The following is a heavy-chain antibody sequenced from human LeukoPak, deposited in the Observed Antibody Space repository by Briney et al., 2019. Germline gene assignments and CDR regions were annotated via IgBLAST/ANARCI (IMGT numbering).Heavy chain of an antibody. Sequence: SETLSLTCAVYGGSFSGYYWSWIRQPPGKGLEWIGEINHSGSTNYNPSLKSRVTISVDTSKNQFSLKLSSVTAADTAVYYCASVFFRLVVPAAKFSRYFDLWGRGTLVTVSS. J-gene: IGHJ2*01. V-gene: IGHV4-34*01. D-gene: IGHD2-2*01. CDR3: ASVFFRLVVPAAKFSRYFDL. CDR2: INHSGST. CDR1: GGSFSGYY.